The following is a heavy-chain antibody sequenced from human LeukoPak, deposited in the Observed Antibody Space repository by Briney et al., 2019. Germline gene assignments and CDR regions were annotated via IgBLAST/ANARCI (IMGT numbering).Heavy chain of an antibody. Sequence: GGSLRPSCAASGSTVSSNYMAWVRQAPGKGLQWISFIYGGGNTLYADSVMGRFSISRDNSKTTLYLQMNSLRAEDTAVYYCATGGRSGMAFDFWGQGNLVTVSS. D-gene: IGHD5-24*01. CDR3: ATGGRSGMAFDF. V-gene: IGHV3-53*01. CDR2: IYGGGNT. J-gene: IGHJ4*02. CDR1: GSTVSSNY.